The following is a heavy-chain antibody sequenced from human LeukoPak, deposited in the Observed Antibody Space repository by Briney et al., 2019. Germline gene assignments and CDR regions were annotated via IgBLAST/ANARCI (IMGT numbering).Heavy chain of an antibody. CDR2: IYYSGST. V-gene: IGHV4-59*01. Sequence: PSETLSLTCTVSGGSISSYYWSWLRQPPGKGLEWIGYIYYSGSTNYNPSLKSRVTISVDTSKNQFSLKLSSVTAADTAVYYCARGYCSSTSCPYYYYMDVWGKGTTVTVSS. CDR3: ARGYCSSTSCPYYYYMDV. CDR1: GGSISSYY. J-gene: IGHJ6*03. D-gene: IGHD2-2*01.